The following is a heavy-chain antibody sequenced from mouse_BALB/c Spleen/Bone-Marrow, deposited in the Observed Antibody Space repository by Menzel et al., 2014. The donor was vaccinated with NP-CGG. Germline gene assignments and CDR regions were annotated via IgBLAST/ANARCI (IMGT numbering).Heavy chain of an antibody. CDR1: GYTFTNYW. J-gene: IGHJ4*01. V-gene: IGHV1-69*02. Sequence: VQGVESGAELVKPGASVKLSCKASGYTFTNYWMHWVKQRPGQGLEWIGEIDPSDSYSNYNQNFKGKATLTVDKSSSTAYTQLTSLTSEDSAVYYCARGVVYYYAMDYWGQGTSVTVSS. CDR3: ARGVVYYYAMDY. CDR2: IDPSDSYS.